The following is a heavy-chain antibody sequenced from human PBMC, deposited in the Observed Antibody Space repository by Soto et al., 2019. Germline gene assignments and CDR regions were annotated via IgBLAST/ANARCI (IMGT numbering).Heavy chain of an antibody. D-gene: IGHD3-10*01. CDR2: ISYDGSNK. Sequence: GGSLRLSCAASGFTFSSYGMHWVRQAPGKGLEWVAVISYDGSNKYYADSVKGRFTISRDNSKNTLYLQMNSLRAEDTAVYYCAKDYAWFGEKYFDYWGQGTLVTVSS. V-gene: IGHV3-30*18. J-gene: IGHJ4*02. CDR3: AKDYAWFGEKYFDY. CDR1: GFTFSSYG.